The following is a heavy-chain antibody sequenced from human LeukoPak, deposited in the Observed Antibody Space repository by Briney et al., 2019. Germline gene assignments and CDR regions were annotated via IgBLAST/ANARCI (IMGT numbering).Heavy chain of an antibody. J-gene: IGHJ4*02. CDR3: AIKLAHLFDY. CDR1: GFTFSSYW. V-gene: IGHV3-23*01. CDR2: ISGSGGST. Sequence: GGSLRLSCAASGFTFSSYWMSWVRQAPGKGLEWVSAISGSGGSTYYADSVKGRFTISRDNSKNTLYLQMYSLRAEDTAVYYCAIKLAHLFDYWGQGTLVTVSS.